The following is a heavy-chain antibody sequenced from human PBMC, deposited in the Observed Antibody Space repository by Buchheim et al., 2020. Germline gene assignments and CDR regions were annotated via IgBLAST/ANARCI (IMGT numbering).Heavy chain of an antibody. V-gene: IGHV4-59*08. CDR1: GGSISSYY. Sequence: QVQLQESGPGLVKPSETLSLTCTVSGGSISSYYWSWIRQPPGKGLEWIGYIYYSGSTNYNPSLKSRVTISVDTSKNQFSLKLSSVTAADTAVYYCARQIYGSGSPRFDYWGQGTL. CDR3: ARQIYGSGSPRFDY. J-gene: IGHJ4*02. D-gene: IGHD3-10*01. CDR2: IYYSGST.